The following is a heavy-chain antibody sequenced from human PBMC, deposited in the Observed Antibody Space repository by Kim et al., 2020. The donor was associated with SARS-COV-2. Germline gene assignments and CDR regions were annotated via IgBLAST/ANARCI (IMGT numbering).Heavy chain of an antibody. Sequence: GGSLRLSCAASGFTFSSYSMNWVRQAPGKGLEWVSSISSSSSYIYYGDSVKGRFTISRENAKNSLYLQMNSLRAEDTAVYYCARDLGQWLVVRAVDIWG. V-gene: IGHV3-21*01. CDR3: ARDLGQWLVVRAVDI. J-gene: IGHJ3*02. D-gene: IGHD6-19*01. CDR1: GFTFSSYS. CDR2: ISSSSSYI.